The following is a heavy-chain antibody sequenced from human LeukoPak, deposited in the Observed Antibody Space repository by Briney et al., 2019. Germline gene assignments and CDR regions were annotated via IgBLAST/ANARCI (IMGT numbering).Heavy chain of an antibody. D-gene: IGHD3-3*01. CDR2: IDSSSTYI. CDR1: GFTFSTYS. V-gene: IGHV3-21*04. CDR3: AKSGGFLEWLFYYMDV. J-gene: IGHJ6*03. Sequence: GGSLRLSCAASGFTFSTYSMSWVRQAPGKGLEWVSSIDSSSTYIYYADSAKGRFTISRDHSKNTLYLQMNSLRAEDTAVYYCAKSGGFLEWLFYYMDVWAKGPRSPSP.